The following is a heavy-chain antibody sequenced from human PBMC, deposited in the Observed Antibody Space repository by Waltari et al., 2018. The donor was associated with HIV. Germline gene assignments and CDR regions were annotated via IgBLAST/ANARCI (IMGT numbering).Heavy chain of an antibody. V-gene: IGHV3-23*01. CDR1: GFPFSRHA. CDR3: AKEWSSSSL. J-gene: IGHJ4*02. Sequence: EVQLLESGGGLVQPGGYLRLSCAASGFPFSRHAMGWVRQAPGRGLEWVSAISGSGGSTYYADSVKGRFTISRDNSKNTLYLQMNSLRAEDTAVYYCAKEWSSSSLWGQGTLVTVSS. CDR2: ISGSGGST. D-gene: IGHD6-6*01.